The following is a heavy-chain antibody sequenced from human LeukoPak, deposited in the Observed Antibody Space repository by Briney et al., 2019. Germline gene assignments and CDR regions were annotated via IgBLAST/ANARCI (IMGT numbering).Heavy chain of an antibody. V-gene: IGHV3-11*01. CDR2: ISTSSSTI. CDR3: GRELGRIAAEIPDWYCVR. CDR1: GFTFSDYN. Sequence: GGSLRLSCAASGFTFSDYNMSWIRQTPGKGLEWVSYISTSSSTIYYADSVKGRFTISRDNAKNSLYLQMNSLRAEDTAVYYCGRELGRIAAEIPDWYCVRCVRGTLVTVCS. J-gene: IGHJ2*01. D-gene: IGHD6-25*01.